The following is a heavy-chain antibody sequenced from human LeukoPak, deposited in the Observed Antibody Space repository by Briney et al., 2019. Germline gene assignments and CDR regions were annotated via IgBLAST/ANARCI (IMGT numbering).Heavy chain of an antibody. V-gene: IGHV4-59*01. CDR2: IYYTGSA. CDR3: ARVGGDSGTSPRFFFDY. Sequence: SETLSLTCAVYGGSFSGYYWSWIRQSPGQGLEWIGHIYYTGSASYNPSLKSRLSISIDTSKNQFSLNLTSVTAADTAVYYCARVGGDSGTSPRFFFDYWGQGTLVTVSS. J-gene: IGHJ4*02. D-gene: IGHD4-23*01. CDR1: GGSFSGYY.